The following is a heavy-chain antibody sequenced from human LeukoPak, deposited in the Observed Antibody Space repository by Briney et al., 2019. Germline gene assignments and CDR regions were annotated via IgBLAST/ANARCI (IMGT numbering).Heavy chain of an antibody. CDR2: ISSSSSTI. J-gene: IGHJ6*03. CDR1: GFTFSSYS. D-gene: IGHD1/OR15-1a*01. V-gene: IGHV3-48*04. Sequence: GGSLRLSCAASGFTFSSYSMKWVRQAPGKGLEWVSYISSSSSTIYYADSVKGRFTISRDNAKNSLYLQMNSLRAEDTAVYYCAREGTGSYMDVWGKGTTVTVSS. CDR3: AREGTGSYMDV.